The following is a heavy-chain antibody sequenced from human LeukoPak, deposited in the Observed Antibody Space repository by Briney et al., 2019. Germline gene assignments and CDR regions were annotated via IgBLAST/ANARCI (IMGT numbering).Heavy chain of an antibody. CDR2: ISTNGINI. Sequence: GGSLRLSCAASGFTFSSYEMNWVRQAPGKGLEWLSYISTNGINIHYADSVKGRFTISRANAKDSLYLQMNSLRAEDTALYYCAELGITMIGGVWGKGTTVTISS. CDR3: AELGITMIGGV. CDR1: GFTFSSYE. D-gene: IGHD3-10*02. J-gene: IGHJ6*04. V-gene: IGHV3-48*03.